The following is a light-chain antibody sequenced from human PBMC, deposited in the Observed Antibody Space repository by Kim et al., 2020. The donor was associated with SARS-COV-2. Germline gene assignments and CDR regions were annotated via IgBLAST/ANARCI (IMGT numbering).Light chain of an antibody. CDR2: AAS. J-gene: IGKJ2*01. CDR1: QSISSY. V-gene: IGKV1-39*01. CDR3: QQTNSIPYT. Sequence: DIQMTQSPSSLSASVGDRVTITCRASQSISSYLNWYQQKPGKAPKLLIYAASSLQSGVPSRFSGSGSGTDFTLTINSLQPEDFATYYCQQTNSIPYTFGQGTKLEI.